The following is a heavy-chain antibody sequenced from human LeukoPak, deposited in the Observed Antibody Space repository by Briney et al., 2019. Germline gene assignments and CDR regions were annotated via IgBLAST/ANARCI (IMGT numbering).Heavy chain of an antibody. Sequence: SETLSLTCTVSGGSISSSSYYWGWIRQPPGKGLEWIGSISYSGSTYYNPSLKSRVTISVDTSKNQFSLKLSSVTAADTAVYYCARQGEIVVVPAASNWFDPWGQGTLVTVSS. D-gene: IGHD2-2*01. J-gene: IGHJ5*02. V-gene: IGHV4-39*01. CDR3: ARQGEIVVVPAASNWFDP. CDR1: GGSISSSSYY. CDR2: ISYSGST.